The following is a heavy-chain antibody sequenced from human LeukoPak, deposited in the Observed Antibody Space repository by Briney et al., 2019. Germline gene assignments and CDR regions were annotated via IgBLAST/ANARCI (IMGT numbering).Heavy chain of an antibody. CDR3: ARGPRYEDYGTTPGYFDL. Sequence: GRSLRLSCAASGFTFSSYAMHWVRQAPGKGLEWVAVISYDGSNKYYADSVKGRFTLSRENSTNTLCLHISRMRSVSTAVYYCARGPRYEDYGTTPGYFDLWGRGTLVTVSS. J-gene: IGHJ2*01. V-gene: IGHV3-30*04. D-gene: IGHD1-14*01. CDR1: GFTFSSYA. CDR2: ISYDGSNK.